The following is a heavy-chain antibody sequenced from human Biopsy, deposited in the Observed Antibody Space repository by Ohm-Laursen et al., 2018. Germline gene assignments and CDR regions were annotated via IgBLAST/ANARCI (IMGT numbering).Heavy chain of an antibody. CDR1: GFTVINND. CDR2: ISSSGVQ. J-gene: IGHJ6*02. V-gene: IGHV3-66*01. CDR3: VRASIFGVATSGFYYYGMDV. Sequence: SLRLSCSASGFTVINNDISWVRQAPGKGLEWASFISSSGVQYHADSVKGRFTISRDNSKNTLHLQMNSLRAEDTAAYYCVRASIFGVATSGFYYYGMDVWGQGTTVTVSS. D-gene: IGHD3-3*01.